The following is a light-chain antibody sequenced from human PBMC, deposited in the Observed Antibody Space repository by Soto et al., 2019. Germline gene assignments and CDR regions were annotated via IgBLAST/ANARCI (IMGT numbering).Light chain of an antibody. V-gene: IGKV4-1*01. Sequence: DIVMTQSPDSLAVSLGERATINCKSSQSVLYSSNNKNYLAWYQQKPGQPPKLRIYWASTRESGVPVRFSGSGSGTVFTLTISVLQSEDVAVYLCQQYYSTPPALTFCEGTKVEIK. CDR1: QSVLYSSNNKNY. J-gene: IGKJ4*01. CDR2: WAS. CDR3: QQYYSTPPALT.